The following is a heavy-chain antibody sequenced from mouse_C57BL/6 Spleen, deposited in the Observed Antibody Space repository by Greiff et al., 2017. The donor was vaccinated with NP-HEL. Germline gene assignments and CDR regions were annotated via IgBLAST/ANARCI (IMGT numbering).Heavy chain of an antibody. D-gene: IGHD3-2*02. CDR3: ARSSSVDY. CDR1: GFTFTDYY. J-gene: IGHJ4*01. CDR2: IRNKANGYTT. Sequence: EVQLVESGGGLVQPGGSLSLSCAASGFTFTDYYMSWVRQPPGKALEWLGFIRNKANGYTTEYSAYVQGRFTISRDNSQSILYLQMNALKAEDSATYYCARSSSVDYWGQGTSVTVSS. V-gene: IGHV7-3*01.